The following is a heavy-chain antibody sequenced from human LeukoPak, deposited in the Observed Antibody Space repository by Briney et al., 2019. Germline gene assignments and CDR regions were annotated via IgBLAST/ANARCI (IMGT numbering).Heavy chain of an antibody. CDR2: INPNGGST. V-gene: IGHV1-46*01. D-gene: IGHD2-8*01. J-gene: IGHJ4*02. CDR1: GYTFISYH. Sequence: ASVTVSCKAFGYTFISYHMHWVRQAPGQGLEWMGIINPNGGSTSYAEKFQGRVTVTRDTSTSTVYMELSSLRSEDTAVYYCARGNGANEGDYWGQGTLVTVSS. CDR3: ARGNGANEGDY.